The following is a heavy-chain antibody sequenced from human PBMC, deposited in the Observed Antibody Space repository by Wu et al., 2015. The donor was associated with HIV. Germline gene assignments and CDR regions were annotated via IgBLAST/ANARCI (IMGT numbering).Heavy chain of an antibody. CDR2: INPNSGGT. CDR3: ACSGSYYKDYYYGMDV. J-gene: IGHJ6*02. CDR1: GYTFTGYY. V-gene: IGHV1-2*02. Sequence: QVQLVQSGAEVKKPGASVKVSCKASGYTFTGYYMHWVRQAPGQGLEWMGWINPNSGGTNYAQKFQGRVAMTRDTSISTAYMELSRLRSEDTAVYYCACSGSYYKDYYYGMDVWGQGTTVTVSS. D-gene: IGHD3-10*02.